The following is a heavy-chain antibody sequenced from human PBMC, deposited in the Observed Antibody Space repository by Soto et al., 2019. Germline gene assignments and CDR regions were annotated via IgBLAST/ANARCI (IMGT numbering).Heavy chain of an antibody. V-gene: IGHV4-39*01. CDR2: IYYSGTT. J-gene: IGHJ5*02. Sequence: LSLTCTVSGGSIKIGGYYWGWIRQPPGKGLEWLATIYYSGTTYYNPSLKSRLTISVDTSSNQFSLKLTSVTAADTAHYYCARLAYRDYSTWGPGTLVTVSS. D-gene: IGHD3-16*01. CDR1: GGSIKIGGYY. CDR3: ARLAYRDYST.